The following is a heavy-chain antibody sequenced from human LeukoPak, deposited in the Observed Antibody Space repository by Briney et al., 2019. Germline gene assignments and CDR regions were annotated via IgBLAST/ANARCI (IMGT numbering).Heavy chain of an antibody. CDR1: GYSFTTYW. CDR2: IYPGDSDI. D-gene: IGHD2-2*01. J-gene: IGHJ6*02. CDR3: ARHPSPYCSSTSCYRYGMDV. Sequence: GESLKISCKGSGYSFTTYWIGWARQMPGKGLEWMGIIYPGDSDIRYSPSFQGQVTISADKSISTAYLQWSSLKASDTAMYYCARHPSPYCSSTSCYRYGMDVWGQGTTVTVSS. V-gene: IGHV5-51*01.